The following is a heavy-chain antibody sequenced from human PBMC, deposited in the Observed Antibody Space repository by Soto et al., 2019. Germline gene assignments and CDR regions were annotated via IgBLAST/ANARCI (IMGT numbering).Heavy chain of an antibody. Sequence: GSLRLSCAVSGFTFSNAWMMWVRQAAAKGREWVGRIKSKTDGETTDYAAPVKGRFTNSRDDSKNTLYLKMNSLKTEDTAVYYCTRDIVAVPAAKDYYYYGMDVWGQGTTVTVSS. V-gene: IGHV3-15*01. J-gene: IGHJ6*02. CDR1: GFTFSNAW. CDR3: TRDIVAVPAAKDYYYYGMDV. CDR2: IKSKTDGETT. D-gene: IGHD2-2*01.